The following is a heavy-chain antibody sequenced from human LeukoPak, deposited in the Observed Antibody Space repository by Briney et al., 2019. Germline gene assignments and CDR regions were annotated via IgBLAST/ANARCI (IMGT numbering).Heavy chain of an antibody. D-gene: IGHD3-9*01. J-gene: IGHJ4*02. CDR1: GYTFIGYY. CDR2: INHNSGGT. Sequence: VASVKVSCKASGYTFIGYYMHWVRQAPGQGLEWMGWINHNSGGTKYAQKFQGRVTMTRDTSISTAYMELSRLRSDDTAVYYCARDFSEYDILTGVFDYWGQGTLVTVSS. CDR3: ARDFSEYDILTGVFDY. V-gene: IGHV1-2*02.